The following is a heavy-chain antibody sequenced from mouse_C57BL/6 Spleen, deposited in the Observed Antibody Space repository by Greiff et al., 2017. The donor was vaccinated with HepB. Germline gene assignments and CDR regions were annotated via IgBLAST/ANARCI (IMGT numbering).Heavy chain of an antibody. J-gene: IGHJ3*01. CDR3: ARDGYSPSWFAY. CDR1: GYTFTSYW. CDR2: IDPSDSYT. V-gene: IGHV1-50*01. Sequence: QVQLQQPGAELVKPGASVKLSCKASGYTFTSYWMQWVKQRPGQGLEWIGEIDPSDSYTNYNQKFKGKATLTVDTSSITAYMQLSSLTSEDSAVYYCARDGYSPSWFAYWGQGTLVTVSA. D-gene: IGHD2-3*01.